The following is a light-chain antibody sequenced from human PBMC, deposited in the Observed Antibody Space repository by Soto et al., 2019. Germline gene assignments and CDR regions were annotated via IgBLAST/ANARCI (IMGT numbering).Light chain of an antibody. J-gene: IGKJ1*01. CDR2: KAS. CDR1: QTISSW. V-gene: IGKV1-5*03. CDR3: QHYNSYSEA. Sequence: DIQMTQSPSTLSVSVGDRVTITCRASQTISSWLAWFQQKPGKAPKLLISKASRLESGVPSKFSGSGSGTEFTLTISSLQPDDFATYYCQHYNSYSEAFGQGTKVDIK.